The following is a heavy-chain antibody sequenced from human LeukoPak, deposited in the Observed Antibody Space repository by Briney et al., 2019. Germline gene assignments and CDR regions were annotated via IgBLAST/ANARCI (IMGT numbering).Heavy chain of an antibody. CDR2: INHSGST. Sequence: SETLSLTCAVYGGSFSGYYWSWIRQPPGKGLEWIGEINHSGSTNYNPSLKSRVTISVDTSRNQFSLKLSSVTAADTAVYYCARGLGYSYGPYYFDYWGQGTLVTVS. CDR1: GGSFSGYY. J-gene: IGHJ4*02. CDR3: ARGLGYSYGPYYFDY. D-gene: IGHD5-18*01. V-gene: IGHV4-34*01.